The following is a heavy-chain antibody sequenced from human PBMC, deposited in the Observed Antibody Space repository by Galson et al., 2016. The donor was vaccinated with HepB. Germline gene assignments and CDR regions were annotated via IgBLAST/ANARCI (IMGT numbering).Heavy chain of an antibody. CDR2: IRPQRDRKTP. V-gene: IGHV3-15*01. D-gene: IGHD4-17*01. CDR3: YGHLDY. CDR1: GFTFSKAW. J-gene: IGHJ4*02. Sequence: SLRLSCAASGFTFSKAWFTWVRQAPGKGLEWVGRIRPQRDRKTPVYAAPVEGRFTISRDDSKTTLYLQMNNLTTEDTALYYCYGHLDYWGRGTLVTVSS.